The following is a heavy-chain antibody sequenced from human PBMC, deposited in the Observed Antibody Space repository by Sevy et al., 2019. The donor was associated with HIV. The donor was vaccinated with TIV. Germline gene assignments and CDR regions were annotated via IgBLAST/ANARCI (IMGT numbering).Heavy chain of an antibody. V-gene: IGHV3-21*01. D-gene: IGHD3-10*01. CDR1: GFTFSSYS. J-gene: IGHJ3*02. CDR2: ISSSSSYI. CDR3: ARDLGGYGSGSYYDHDAFDI. Sequence: GGSLRLSCAASGFTFSSYSMNWVRQAPGKGLEWVSSISSSSSYIYYADSVKGRFTISRDNAKNSLYLQMNSLRAEDTAVYYCARDLGGYGSGSYYDHDAFDIWGRGTMVTVSS.